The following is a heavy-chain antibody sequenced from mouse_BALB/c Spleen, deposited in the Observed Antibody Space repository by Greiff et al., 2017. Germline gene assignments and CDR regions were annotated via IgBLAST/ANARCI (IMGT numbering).Heavy chain of an antibody. J-gene: IGHJ3*01. Sequence: VKLQESGAELAKPGASVKMSCKASGYTFTSYWMHWVKQRPGQGLEWIGYINPSTGYTEYNQKFKDKATLTADKSSSTAYMQLSSLTSEDSAVYYCARREVTTEFAYWGQGTLVTVSA. CDR3: ARREVTTEFAY. V-gene: IGHV1-7*01. CDR1: GYTFTSYW. CDR2: INPSTGYT. D-gene: IGHD2-2*01.